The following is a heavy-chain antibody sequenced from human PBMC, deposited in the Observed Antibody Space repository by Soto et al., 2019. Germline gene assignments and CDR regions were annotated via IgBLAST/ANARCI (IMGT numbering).Heavy chain of an antibody. D-gene: IGHD6-19*01. CDR1: GCSISSGSY. CDR3: ARVHVMVVAGSTFDY. J-gene: IGHJ4*01. V-gene: IGHV4-38-2*02. CDR2: IYHGGTT. Sequence: PSDTLSLTCTVSGCSISSGSYWAWIRQPPGKGPEWIASIYHGGTTFYNPSLKSRITISVDTSNNQFSLKLTSVTAADTAVYYCARVHVMVVAGSTFDYWGHGTLVTVSS.